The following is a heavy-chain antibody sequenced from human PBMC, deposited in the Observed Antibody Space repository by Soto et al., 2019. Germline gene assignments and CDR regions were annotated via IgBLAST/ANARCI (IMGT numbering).Heavy chain of an antibody. V-gene: IGHV1-3*01. CDR2: INADNGDT. J-gene: IGHJ4*02. Sequence: ASVKVSCKASGYTFTTYAMHWVRQAPGQRLEWMGWINADNGDTKYSQIFQGRVAFTRDTSATTAYMEVSSLRSEDTAVYYCARDRDILTAYYPYWGQGTLVTVSS. D-gene: IGHD3-9*01. CDR3: ARDRDILTAYYPY. CDR1: GYTFTTYA.